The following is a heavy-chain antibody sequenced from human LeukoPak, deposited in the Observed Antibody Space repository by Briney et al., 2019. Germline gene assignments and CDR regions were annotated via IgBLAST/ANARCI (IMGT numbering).Heavy chain of an antibody. CDR2: IYYSGST. D-gene: IGHD1-26*01. J-gene: IGHJ4*02. V-gene: IGHV4-59*08. Sequence: SETLSLTCTVSGGSISSYYWSWIRQPPGKGLEWIGYIYYSGSTNYNPSLKSRVTISVDTSKNQFFLKLSSVTAADTAVYYCARWGSYYDFDYWGQGTLVTVSS. CDR1: GGSISSYY. CDR3: ARWGSYYDFDY.